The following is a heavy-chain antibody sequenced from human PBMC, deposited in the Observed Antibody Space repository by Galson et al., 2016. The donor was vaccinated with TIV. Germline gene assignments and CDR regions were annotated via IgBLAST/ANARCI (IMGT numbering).Heavy chain of an antibody. CDR3: ARDGLDMTTAVALPDY. J-gene: IGHJ4*02. CDR2: VNPKSGDT. CDR1: GGTFSNYA. Sequence: SVKVSCKASGGTFSNYAIRWVRQAPGQGLEWMGWVNPKSGDTNYAQKFQGRVAMTRDTSINTAYMELSRLRSDDTAVYYCARDGLDMTTAVALPDYWGQGTLVTVSS. V-gene: IGHV1-2*02. D-gene: IGHD3/OR15-3a*01.